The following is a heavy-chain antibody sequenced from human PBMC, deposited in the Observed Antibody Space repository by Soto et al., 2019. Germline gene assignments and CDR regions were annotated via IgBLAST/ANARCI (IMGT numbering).Heavy chain of an antibody. V-gene: IGHV1-2*04. D-gene: IGHD3-3*01. CDR3: AREGRGEFTIFRVVTNQFYYYGMDV. CDR2: INPNSGGT. CDR1: GYTFTGYY. Sequence: ASVKVSCKASGYTFTGYYMHWVRQAPGQGLEWMGWINPNSGGTNYAQKFQGWVTMTRDTSISTAYMELSRLRSDDTAVYYCAREGRGEFTIFRVVTNQFYYYGMDVWGQGTTVTVSS. J-gene: IGHJ6*02.